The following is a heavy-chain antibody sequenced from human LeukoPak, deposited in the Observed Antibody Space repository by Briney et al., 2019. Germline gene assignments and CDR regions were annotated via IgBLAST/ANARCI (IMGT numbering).Heavy chain of an antibody. V-gene: IGHV3-30*02. CDR1: ALTFSNYG. D-gene: IGHD2-15*01. J-gene: IGHJ6*03. Sequence: WGSLRLSCAASALTFSNYGMHWVRQAPGKGLEWGAFIRYDGTNKYYADSVRGRFTIARDNSQNTLYLQMKSLRAEDTAVYYCATTTSGIFVDYYYMDVWGKGTAVTVSS. CDR3: ATTTSGIFVDYYYMDV. CDR2: IRYDGTNK.